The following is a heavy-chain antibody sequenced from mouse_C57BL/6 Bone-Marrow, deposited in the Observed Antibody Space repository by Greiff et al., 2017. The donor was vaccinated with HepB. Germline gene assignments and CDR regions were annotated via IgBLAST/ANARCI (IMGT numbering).Heavy chain of an antibody. CDR1: GFNIKDYY. V-gene: IGHV14-2*01. Sequence: DVHLVESGAELVKPGASVKLSCTASGFNIKDYYMHWVKQRTEQGLEWIGRIDPEDGETKYAPKFQGKATITADTSSNTAYLQLISLTSEDTAVYYCARSLLLRGYFDVWGTGTTVTVSS. D-gene: IGHD2-10*01. CDR2: IDPEDGET. J-gene: IGHJ1*03. CDR3: ARSLLLRGYFDV.